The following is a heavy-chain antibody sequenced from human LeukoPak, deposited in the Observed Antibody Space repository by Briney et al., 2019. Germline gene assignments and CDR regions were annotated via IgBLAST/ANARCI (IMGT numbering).Heavy chain of an antibody. J-gene: IGHJ4*02. V-gene: IGHV3-11*06. Sequence: TGGPLRPSCAASGFSFSDYYMSWIRQAPGKGLEWVSYISSSSSYTNYADSVKGRFMISRDNAKNSLYLHMNSLRAEDTAVYYCARSMTTDSSRDYWGQGTLVTVSS. CDR2: ISSSSSYT. CDR3: ARSMTTDSSRDY. D-gene: IGHD4-11*01. CDR1: GFSFSDYY.